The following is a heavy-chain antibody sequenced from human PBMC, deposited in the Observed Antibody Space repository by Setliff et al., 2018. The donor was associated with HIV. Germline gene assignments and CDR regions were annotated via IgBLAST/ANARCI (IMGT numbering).Heavy chain of an antibody. V-gene: IGHV1-18*01. CDR3: ARGGLGVVGAIDY. CDR1: GYTFNNYG. D-gene: IGHD2-15*01. CDR2: INTHSGYT. Sequence: GASVKVSCKASGYTFNNYGISWVRQAPGQGLEWMGWINTHSGYTNYAQNVQGRVTVTMDTSTSTAYMELRSLKSDDTAVYYCARGGLGVVGAIDYWSQGTLVTVSS. J-gene: IGHJ4*02.